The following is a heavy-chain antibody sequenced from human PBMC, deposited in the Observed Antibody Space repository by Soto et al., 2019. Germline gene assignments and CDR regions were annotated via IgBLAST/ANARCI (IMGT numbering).Heavy chain of an antibody. CDR3: ARGGGSGWHGDWFDP. D-gene: IGHD6-19*01. Sequence: GASVKVSCKASGCTFTDYYIHWVRQAPGQGLEWMGWTNPNSDGAHYAQKFQGRVTMTRDKSTRTLYMEVNRLRSDDTAVYFCARGGGSGWHGDWFDPWGQGTLVTVSS. CDR2: TNPNSDGA. CDR1: GCTFTDYY. V-gene: IGHV1-2*02. J-gene: IGHJ5*02.